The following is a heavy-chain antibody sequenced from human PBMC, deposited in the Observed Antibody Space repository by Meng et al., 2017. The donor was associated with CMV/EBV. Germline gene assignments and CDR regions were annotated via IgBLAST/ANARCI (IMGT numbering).Heavy chain of an antibody. Sequence: GGSLRLSCAASGLTVSGNYMSWVRQAPGKGLEWVSVVFGGASTYYADSVKGRFTISRDNSKNMLYLQMNSLRAEDTAVYYCARELRDDYTWGFFDYWGQGTLVTVSS. D-gene: IGHD5-24*01. CDR1: GLTVSGNY. J-gene: IGHJ4*02. V-gene: IGHV3-66*02. CDR2: VFGGAST. CDR3: ARELRDDYTWGFFDY.